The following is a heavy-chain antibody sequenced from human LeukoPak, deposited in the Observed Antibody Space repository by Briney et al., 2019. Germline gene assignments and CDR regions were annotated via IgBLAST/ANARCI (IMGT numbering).Heavy chain of an antibody. V-gene: IGHV5-51*01. CDR3: ARLGFPAGYSSSWSDY. CDR2: IYPGDSDT. D-gene: IGHD6-13*01. CDR1: GYSFTSYW. J-gene: IGHJ4*02. Sequence: GESLRISCKGSGYSFTSYWIGWVRQMPGKGLEWMGIIYPGDSDTRYSPSFQGQVTTSADKSISTAYLQWSSLKASDTAMYYCARLGFPAGYSSSWSDYWGQGTLVTVSS.